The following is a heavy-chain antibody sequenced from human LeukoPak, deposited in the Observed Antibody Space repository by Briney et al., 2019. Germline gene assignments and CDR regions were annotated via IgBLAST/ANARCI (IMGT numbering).Heavy chain of an antibody. J-gene: IGHJ4*02. D-gene: IGHD3-22*01. V-gene: IGHV3-74*01. Sequence: GGSLRLSCAASGFTYGSPWMHWVRQAPGKGLVWVSRINSDGSATAYADSVKGRFTISRDNSKNTLYLQMNSLRAEDTAVYYCARSDSSGYYPKTPFDYWGQGTLVTVSS. CDR2: INSDGSAT. CDR3: ARSDSSGYYPKTPFDY. CDR1: GFTYGSPW.